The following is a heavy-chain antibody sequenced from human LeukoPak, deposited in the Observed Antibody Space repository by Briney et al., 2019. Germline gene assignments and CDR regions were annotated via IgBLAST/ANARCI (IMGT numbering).Heavy chain of an antibody. CDR2: IYYSGST. J-gene: IGHJ4*02. Sequence: SETPSLTCTVSGGSISSSSYYWGWIRQPPGKGLEWIGSIYYSGSTYYNPSLKSRVTISVDTSKNQFSLKLSSVTAADTAVYYCARVYRQYAIDYWGQGTLVTVSS. D-gene: IGHD2/OR15-2a*01. V-gene: IGHV4-39*07. CDR1: GGSISSSSYY. CDR3: ARVYRQYAIDY.